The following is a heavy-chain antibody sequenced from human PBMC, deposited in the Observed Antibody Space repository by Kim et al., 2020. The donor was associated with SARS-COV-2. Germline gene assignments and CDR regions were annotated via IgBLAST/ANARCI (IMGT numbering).Heavy chain of an antibody. CDR2: INSDGGST. Sequence: GGSLRLSCAASGFTFSSYWMHWVRQAPGKGLVWVSRINSDGGSTSYADSVKGRFTISRDNAKNTLYLQMNSLRAEDTAVYYCARVAATYGSGSSVGYFDLWGRGTLVTVSS. CDR1: GFTFSSYW. CDR3: ARVAATYGSGSSVGYFDL. J-gene: IGHJ2*01. D-gene: IGHD3-10*01. V-gene: IGHV3-74*01.